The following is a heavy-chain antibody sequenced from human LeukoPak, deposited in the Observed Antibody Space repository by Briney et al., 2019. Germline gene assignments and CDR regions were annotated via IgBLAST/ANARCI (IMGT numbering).Heavy chain of an antibody. V-gene: IGHV3-23*01. J-gene: IGHJ4*02. CDR2: ITAGGGST. D-gene: IGHD6-13*01. Sequence: GGSLRLSCAASGFTFSSYAMTWVRQAPGKRLEWVSSITAGGGSTYYVDSVKGRFTISRDNSKSTLYLQMNSLRAEDTAVYYCAKCESAAPGTTPDYWGQGTLVTVSS. CDR3: AKCESAAPGTTPDY. CDR1: GFTFSSYA.